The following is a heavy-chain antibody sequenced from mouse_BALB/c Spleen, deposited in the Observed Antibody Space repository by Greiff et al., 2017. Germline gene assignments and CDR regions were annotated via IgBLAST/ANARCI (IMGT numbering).Heavy chain of an antibody. CDR2: ISSGSSTI. Sequence: EVKLVESGGGLVQPGGSRKLSCAASGFTFSSFGMHWVRQAPEKGLEWVAYISSGSSTIYYADTVKGRFTISRDNPKNTLFLQMTSLRSEDTAMYYCARELRGNAMDYWGQGTSVTVSA. CDR1: GFTFSSFG. J-gene: IGHJ4*01. CDR3: ARELRGNAMDY. D-gene: IGHD2-4*01. V-gene: IGHV5-17*02.